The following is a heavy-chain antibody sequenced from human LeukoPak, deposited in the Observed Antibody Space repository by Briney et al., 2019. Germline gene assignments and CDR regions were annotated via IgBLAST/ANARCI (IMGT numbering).Heavy chain of an antibody. Sequence: GGSLRLSCAASGFTFSSYWMSWVRQAPGKGLEWVANMKEDGSEINYVDSVRGRFTISRDNAKNSLFLQMNSLRDEDTAIYYCARDVYGALDYWGQGTLVTVSS. D-gene: IGHD4/OR15-4a*01. V-gene: IGHV3-7*01. CDR2: MKEDGSEI. CDR1: GFTFSSYW. J-gene: IGHJ4*02. CDR3: ARDVYGALDY.